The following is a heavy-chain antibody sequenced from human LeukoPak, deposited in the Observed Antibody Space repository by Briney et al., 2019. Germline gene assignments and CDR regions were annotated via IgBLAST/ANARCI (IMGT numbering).Heavy chain of an antibody. D-gene: IGHD2-2*01. CDR3: ARGGCSATSCLDY. J-gene: IGHJ4*02. CDR1: GFTFSSKW. Sequence: PGGSLRLSCAASGFTFSSKWMHWVRQSPGKGLEWVSHINSDGSNTNYADSVKGRFTISRDNAKNTLYLQLNSLRAEDTAVYYCARGGCSATSCLDYWGQGTLVTVSS. CDR2: INSDGSNT. V-gene: IGHV3-74*01.